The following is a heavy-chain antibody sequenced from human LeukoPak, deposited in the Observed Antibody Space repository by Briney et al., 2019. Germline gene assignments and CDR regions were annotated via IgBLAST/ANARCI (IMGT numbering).Heavy chain of an antibody. J-gene: IGHJ4*02. CDR1: GYSISSSYY. CDR2: IYHSGST. Sequence: PSETLSLTCAVSGYSISSSYYWGWIRQPPGKGLEWIGTIYHSGSTHYNPSLKSRVTLSVDTSKNQFPLKLRSATAADTAVYYCARHVLNYDILTGYYPYYFDYWGQGTLVTVSS. D-gene: IGHD3-9*01. CDR3: ARHVLNYDILTGYYPYYFDY. V-gene: IGHV4-38-2*01.